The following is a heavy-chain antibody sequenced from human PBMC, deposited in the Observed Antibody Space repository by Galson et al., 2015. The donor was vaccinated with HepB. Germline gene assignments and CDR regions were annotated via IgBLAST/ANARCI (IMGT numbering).Heavy chain of an antibody. CDR1: GYSFTTYW. D-gene: IGHD2-21*01. CDR2: VYPGDSDT. CDR3: TRQRYCGSTNCLLDY. V-gene: IGHV5-51*01. Sequence: QSGAEVKKPGESLKISCKASGYSFTTYWIGWVRQMPGKGLEWMGIVYPGDSDTRYSPAFQGQVSISADKSISTAYLQWTSLKASDTAMYFCTRQRYCGSTNCLLDYWGLGTLVTVSS. J-gene: IGHJ4*02.